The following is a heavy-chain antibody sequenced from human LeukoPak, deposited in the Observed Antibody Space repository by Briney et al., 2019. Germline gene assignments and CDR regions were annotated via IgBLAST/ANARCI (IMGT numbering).Heavy chain of an antibody. J-gene: IGHJ4*02. CDR2: ISAYNGNT. Sequence: GASVKVSCKASGYTFTSYGISWVRQAPGQGLEWMGWISAYNGNTNYAQKLQGRVTMTTDTSTSTAYMELRSLRSDDTAVYYCARVDGSGSYYPYYFVYWGQGTLVTVSS. V-gene: IGHV1-18*04. D-gene: IGHD3-10*01. CDR3: ARVDGSGSYYPYYFVY. CDR1: GYTFTSYG.